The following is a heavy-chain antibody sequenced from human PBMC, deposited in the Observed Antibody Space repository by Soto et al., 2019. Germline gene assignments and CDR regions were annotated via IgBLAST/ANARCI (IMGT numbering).Heavy chain of an antibody. Sequence: SQTLSLTCAISGDSVSSNSAAWNWIRQSPSRGLEWLGRTYYRSKWYNDYAVSVKSRITINPDTSKNQFSLQLNSVTPEDTAVYYCARDPVLGGSSGWPYYYYYGMDVGGQGTTVTVSS. D-gene: IGHD6-19*01. CDR3: ARDPVLGGSSGWPYYYYYGMDV. J-gene: IGHJ6*02. CDR1: GDSVSSNSAA. CDR2: TYYRSKWYN. V-gene: IGHV6-1*01.